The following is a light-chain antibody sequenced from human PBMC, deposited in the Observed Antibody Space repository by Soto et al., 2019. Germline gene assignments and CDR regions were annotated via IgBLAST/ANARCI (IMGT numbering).Light chain of an antibody. Sequence: DIQMTQSPSTRSESVGERVTITCRASQSITGWLAWFQQKPGKAPKLLISKASSLQSGVPSRFSGSGSGTDFTLTISSLQPDDFATYYCQQHNPYSPWTFGQGTKVDIK. CDR1: QSITGW. CDR3: QQHNPYSPWT. J-gene: IGKJ1*01. V-gene: IGKV1-5*03. CDR2: KAS.